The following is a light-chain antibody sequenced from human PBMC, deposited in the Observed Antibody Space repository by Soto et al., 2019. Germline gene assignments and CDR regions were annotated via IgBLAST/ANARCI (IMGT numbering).Light chain of an antibody. CDR3: CSYAGSSTWV. CDR1: SSDVGSYNL. J-gene: IGLJ3*02. V-gene: IGLV2-23*01. CDR2: EGS. Sequence: QSALTQPAFVSGSPGQSITISCTGTSSDVGSYNLVSWYQQHPGKAPKLMIYEGSKRPSGVSNRFSGSKSGNTASLTISVLQAEDEADYYCCSYAGSSTWVFGGGPELTV.